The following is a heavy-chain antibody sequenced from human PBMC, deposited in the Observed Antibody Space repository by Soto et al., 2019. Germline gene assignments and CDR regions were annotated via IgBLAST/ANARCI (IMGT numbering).Heavy chain of an antibody. V-gene: IGHV1-69*06. J-gene: IGHJ6*02. CDR2: IIPIFGTA. CDR3: RGSGSEPAWDGMDV. D-gene: IGHD3-10*01. CDR1: GGTFSSYA. Sequence: ASVKVSCKASGGTFSSYAISWVRQAPGQGLEWMGGIIPIFGTANYAQKFQGRVTITADKSTSTAYMELSSLRSEDTAVYYCRGSGSEPAWDGMDVWGQGTTVTVSS.